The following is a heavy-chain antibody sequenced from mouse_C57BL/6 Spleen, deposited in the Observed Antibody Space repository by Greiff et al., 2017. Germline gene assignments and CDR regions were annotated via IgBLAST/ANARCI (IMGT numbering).Heavy chain of an antibody. D-gene: IGHD3-2*02. V-gene: IGHV1-61*01. CDR1: GYTFTSYW. J-gene: IGHJ4*01. CDR2: IYPSDSET. Sequence: QVQLQQPGAELVRPGSSVKLSCKASGYTFTSYWMDWVKQRPGQGLEWIGNIYPSDSETHYNQKFKDKATLTVDKSSSTAYMQLSSLTSEDSAVYYCARGDNAGYVDYAMDYWGQGTSVTVSS. CDR3: ARGDNAGYVDYAMDY.